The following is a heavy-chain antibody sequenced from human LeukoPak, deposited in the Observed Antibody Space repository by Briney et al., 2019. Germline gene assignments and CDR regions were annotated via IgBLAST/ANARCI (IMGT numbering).Heavy chain of an antibody. CDR2: IYHSGST. Sequence: PSETLSLTCAVSGGSISSSNWWSWVRQPPGKGLEWIGQIYHSGSTNYNPSLKSRVTISVDKSKNQLSLKLRSVTAADTAVYYCAQSLGSSNLIGNWFDPWGQGTLVTVSS. V-gene: IGHV4-4*02. J-gene: IGHJ5*02. D-gene: IGHD6-13*01. CDR1: GGSISSSNW. CDR3: AQSLGSSNLIGNWFDP.